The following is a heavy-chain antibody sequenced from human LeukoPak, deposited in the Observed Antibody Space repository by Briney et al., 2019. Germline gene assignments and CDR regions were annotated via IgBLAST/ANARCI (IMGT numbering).Heavy chain of an antibody. CDR1: GFTFSSYA. CDR3: AKDQNTVATAPFDY. Sequence: GGSLRLSCTASGFTFSSYAMSWVRQAPGKGLEWVSAINSAGSTYYGDSVRGRFTISRDNSKNVLYLQMNSLRAEDTALYYCAKDQNTVATAPFDYWGQGTLVTVSS. D-gene: IGHD4-17*01. J-gene: IGHJ4*02. V-gene: IGHV3-23*01. CDR2: INSAGST.